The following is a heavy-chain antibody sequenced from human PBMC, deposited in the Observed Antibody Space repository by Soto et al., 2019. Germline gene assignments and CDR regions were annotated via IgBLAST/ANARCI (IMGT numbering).Heavy chain of an antibody. Sequence: EVQLLESGGGLVQPGGSLRLSCAASGFSFSNYAMNWVRQAPGKGLEWVSSVSAGGGTTFYADSVKGRFTISRDNSKNTLYLQMNSLRAEDTAVYYCVTRLPGAGCFDYWGQGTLVTVSS. CDR3: VTRLPGAGCFDY. V-gene: IGHV3-23*01. J-gene: IGHJ4*02. CDR2: VSAGGGTT. CDR1: GFSFSNYA. D-gene: IGHD7-27*01.